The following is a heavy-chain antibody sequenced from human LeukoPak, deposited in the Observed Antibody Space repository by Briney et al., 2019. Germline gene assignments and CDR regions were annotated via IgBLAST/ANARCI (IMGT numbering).Heavy chain of an antibody. Sequence: GGSLRLSCAASGFTFSSYGIHWVRQAPGKGREWVAVIWHEGRNKYYAASVKGRFTLSRDNSKNTVLLQLNSLRAEDTAIYYCARDWGSDEAIDYWGQGTLVTVSS. CDR2: IWHEGRNK. CDR3: ARDWGSDEAIDY. CDR1: GFTFSSYG. V-gene: IGHV3-33*01. J-gene: IGHJ4*02. D-gene: IGHD2-21*02.